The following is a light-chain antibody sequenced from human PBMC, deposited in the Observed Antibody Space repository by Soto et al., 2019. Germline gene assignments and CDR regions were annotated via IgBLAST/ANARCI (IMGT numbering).Light chain of an antibody. CDR3: QHYGRSPM. J-gene: IGKJ1*01. V-gene: IGKV3-20*01. Sequence: ESVLAQSPGTLSLSPGERATLSCRASQSVTSTYLAWYQQRPGQAPRLLLYATSSRAIGVPDRFSGSGSGTDFTLTISRLEPEDFATYYCQHYGRSPMFGQGTKVDIK. CDR1: QSVTSTY. CDR2: ATS.